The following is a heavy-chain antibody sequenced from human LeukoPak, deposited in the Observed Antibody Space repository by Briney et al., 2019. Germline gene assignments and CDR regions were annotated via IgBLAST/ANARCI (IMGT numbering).Heavy chain of an antibody. Sequence: ASVKVSCKASGYTFTRYAMHWVRRAPGQRLEWMGWINAGNGDTKYSQKFQGRVTITRDTSASTAYMELSSLRSEDTAVYYCARDSGEYYFDYWGQGTLVTVSS. D-gene: IGHD2-15*01. J-gene: IGHJ4*02. V-gene: IGHV1-3*01. CDR3: ARDSGEYYFDY. CDR1: GYTFTRYA. CDR2: INAGNGDT.